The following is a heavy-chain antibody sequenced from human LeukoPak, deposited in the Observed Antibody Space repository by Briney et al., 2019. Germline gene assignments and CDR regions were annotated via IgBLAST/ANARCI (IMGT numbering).Heavy chain of an antibody. CDR2: IRSKANSYAT. CDR1: GFTFSGSA. J-gene: IGHJ4*02. V-gene: IGHV3-73*01. Sequence: PGGSLRLSCAASGFTFSGSAMHWVRQASGKGLEWVGRIRSKANSYATAYAASVKGRFTISRDDSENTAYLQMNSLKTEDTAVYYCTSITAAAPFDYWGQGTLVTVSS. CDR3: TSITAAAPFDY. D-gene: IGHD6-13*01.